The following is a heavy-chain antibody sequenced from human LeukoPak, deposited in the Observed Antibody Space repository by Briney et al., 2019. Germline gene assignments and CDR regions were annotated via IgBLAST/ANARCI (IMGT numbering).Heavy chain of an antibody. J-gene: IGHJ3*02. Sequence: SETLSLTCAVYGGSFSGYYWSWIRQPPVKGLEWIGSIYYSGSTYYNPSPKSRVTISVDTSKNQFSLKLSSVTAADTAVYYCARGGGELLSAFDIWGQGTMVTVSS. CDR1: GGSFSGYY. V-gene: IGHV4-34*01. CDR3: ARGGGELLSAFDI. D-gene: IGHD1-26*01. CDR2: IYYSGST.